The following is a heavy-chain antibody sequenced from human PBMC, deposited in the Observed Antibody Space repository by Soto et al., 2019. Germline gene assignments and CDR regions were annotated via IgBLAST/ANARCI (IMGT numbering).Heavy chain of an antibody. Sequence: SETLSLTCAVYGGSFSGYYWSWIRQPPGKGLEWIGEINHSGSTNYNPSLKSRVTISVDTSKNQFSLKLSSVTAADTAVYYCASRIAVAGTLWSTVNQYYFDYWGQANLVTVSS. V-gene: IGHV4-34*01. CDR2: INHSGST. J-gene: IGHJ4*02. D-gene: IGHD6-19*01. CDR1: GGSFSGYY. CDR3: ASRIAVAGTLWSTVNQYYFDY.